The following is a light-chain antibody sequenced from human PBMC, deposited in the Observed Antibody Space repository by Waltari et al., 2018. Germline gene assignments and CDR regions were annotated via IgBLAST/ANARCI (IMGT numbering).Light chain of an antibody. Sequence: DIQLTQSPSFLSASVGDRVTITCRASQGISSYLAWYQQKPGRAPKFLIYTASTLQRGVPSRVSGSGSGTEFTLPISSLQPEDCATYYCQQIKSYPLTFGQGTRLEIK. CDR1: QGISSY. J-gene: IGKJ5*01. V-gene: IGKV1-9*01. CDR2: TAS. CDR3: QQIKSYPLT.